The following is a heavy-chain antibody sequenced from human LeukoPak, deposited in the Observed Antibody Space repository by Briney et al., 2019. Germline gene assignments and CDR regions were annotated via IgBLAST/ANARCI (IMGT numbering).Heavy chain of an antibody. CDR3: AGEGYDILTCYSNDSFDI. J-gene: IGHJ3*02. CDR1: GGSISSSTDY. Sequence: SETLSLTCTVSGGSISSSTDYWGWIRQPPGKGLEWIGSIYYSGSTYYNPSLKSRVTISVDTSKNQFSLRLSSVTAADTAVYYCAGEGYDILTCYSNDSFDIWGQGTIVTVSS. CDR2: IYYSGST. D-gene: IGHD3-9*01. V-gene: IGHV4-39*01.